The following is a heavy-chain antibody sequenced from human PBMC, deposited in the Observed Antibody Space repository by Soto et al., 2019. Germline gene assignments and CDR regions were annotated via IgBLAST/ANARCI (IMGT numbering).Heavy chain of an antibody. Sequence: GGSLRLSCAGSGFTFRWFGMNWVRQAPGKGLEWVARISNDGSNEYCVDSVKGRFTISRDNSKNTLYLQMDSLRAEDTAVYYCAKGEVRGIIPSYFDYWGLGTLVTVS. J-gene: IGHJ4*02. CDR1: GFTFRWFG. D-gene: IGHD3-10*01. V-gene: IGHV3-30*18. CDR3: AKGEVRGIIPSYFDY. CDR2: ISNDGSNE.